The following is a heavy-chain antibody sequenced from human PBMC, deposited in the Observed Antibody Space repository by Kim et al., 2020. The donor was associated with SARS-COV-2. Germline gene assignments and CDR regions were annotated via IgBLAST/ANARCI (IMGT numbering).Heavy chain of an antibody. D-gene: IGHD1-20*01. J-gene: IGHJ6*03. V-gene: IGHV3-48*03. CDR1: GFTFRSYE. CDR3: ARDPILKSRITYYMDV. Sequence: GGSLRLSCVTSGFTFRSYEINWVRQAPGKGLEWVSYISSSGNTVYYADSVKGRFAISRDNAKNSLYLQMNSLRAEDTAVYYCARDPILKSRITYYMDVWGKGTTVTVSS. CDR2: ISSSGNTV.